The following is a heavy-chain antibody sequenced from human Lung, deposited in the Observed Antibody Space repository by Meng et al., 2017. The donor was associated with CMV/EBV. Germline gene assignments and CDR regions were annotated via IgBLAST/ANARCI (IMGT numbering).Heavy chain of an antibody. CDR1: CGSLSSGDYY. CDR3: ARALDTAMVTFDY. V-gene: IGHV4-30-4*01. CDR2: IYYTGRT. Sequence: QVPLHGLGPCLDKPSRPLSLTCMVSCGSLSSGDYYWSWIRQPPGKGLEWIGYIYYTGRTYYNPFLKSRVIISVDTSKNQFSLKLNSVTAADTAVYYCARALDTAMVTFDYWGQGTLVTVSS. J-gene: IGHJ4*02. D-gene: IGHD5-18*01.